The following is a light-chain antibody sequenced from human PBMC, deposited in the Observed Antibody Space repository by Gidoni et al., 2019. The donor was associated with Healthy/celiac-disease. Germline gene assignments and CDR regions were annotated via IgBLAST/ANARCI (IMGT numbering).Light chain of an antibody. J-gene: IGKJ1*01. V-gene: IGKV3-20*01. CDR2: GAS. CDR1: QSVSSSY. CDR3: QQYGSSSWT. Sequence: DIVLTQSPGTLSLSPGERATLSCRASQSVSSSYLAWYQQKPGQAPRLLIYGASSRATGIPDRFSGSGSGTDFTLTISRLEPEDFAVYYCQQYGSSSWTFXQXTKVXIK.